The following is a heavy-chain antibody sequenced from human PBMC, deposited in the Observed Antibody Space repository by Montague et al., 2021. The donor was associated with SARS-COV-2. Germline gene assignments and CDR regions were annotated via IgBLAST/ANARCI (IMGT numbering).Heavy chain of an antibody. J-gene: IGHJ3*02. CDR1: GGSISSGGSYY. V-gene: IGHV4-61*02. CDR3: ATYYDILTGYYIDAFDI. D-gene: IGHD3-9*01. Sequence: TLSLTCTVSGGSISSGGSYYWSWIWQPAGKGLEWIGRIHASGTTYYNPSLKGRVTISVDTSKNQFSLTLSSVTAADTAVYYCATYYDILTGYYIDAFDIWGQGTMVTVSS. CDR2: IHASGTT.